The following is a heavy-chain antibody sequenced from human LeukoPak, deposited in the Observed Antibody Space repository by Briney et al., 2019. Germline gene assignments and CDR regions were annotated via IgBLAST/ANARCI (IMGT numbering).Heavy chain of an antibody. V-gene: IGHV3-23*01. Sequence: GGSLRLSCAASGFTFSSYAISWVRQAPGKGLEWVSALSGSGGSTYYADSVKGRFTFSRDNSKNTLYLQMNSLRAEDTAIYYCAKDHGVYIDYSSYVDYWGQGTLVTVSS. CDR2: LSGSGGST. J-gene: IGHJ4*02. CDR3: AKDHGVYIDYSSYVDY. D-gene: IGHD4-11*01. CDR1: GFTFSSYA.